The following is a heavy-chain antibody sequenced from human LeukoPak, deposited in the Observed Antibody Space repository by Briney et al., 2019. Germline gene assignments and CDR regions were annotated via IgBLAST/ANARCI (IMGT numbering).Heavy chain of an antibody. CDR1: GFTFSDYS. J-gene: IGHJ4*02. D-gene: IGHD2-8*01. V-gene: IGHV3-21*01. Sequence: PGGSLRLSCAASGFTFSDYSMNWVRQAPGKGLEWVSSISRSSRYVYYAGSVKGRFTISRDNAKNSLYLQMNSLRAEDTAVYYCARDLDDARRFDYWGQGTLVTVSS. CDR3: ARDLDDARRFDY. CDR2: ISRSSRYV.